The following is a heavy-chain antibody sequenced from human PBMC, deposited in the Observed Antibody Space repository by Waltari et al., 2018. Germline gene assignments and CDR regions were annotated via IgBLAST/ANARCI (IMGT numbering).Heavy chain of an antibody. V-gene: IGHV4-59*12. Sequence: QVQLQESGPGLVKPSETLSLTCTVSGGSISSYYWSWIRQPPGKGLEWIGYIYYRGSTNYNPSRKSRVTISVDTAKNQCSLKLSSVTAADTAVYYCARSGMATTDFDYWGQGTLVTVSS. CDR1: GGSISSYY. J-gene: IGHJ4*02. CDR2: IYYRGST. D-gene: IGHD1-26*01. CDR3: ARSGMATTDFDY.